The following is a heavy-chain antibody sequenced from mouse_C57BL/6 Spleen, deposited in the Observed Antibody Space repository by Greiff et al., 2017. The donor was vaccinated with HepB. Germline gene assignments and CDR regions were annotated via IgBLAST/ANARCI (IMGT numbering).Heavy chain of an antibody. Sequence: VQLQQSGPELVKPGASVKISCKASGYSFTDYNMNWVKQSHGKSLEWIGVINPNYGTTSYNQKFKGKATLTVDPSSSTAYMQLNSLTSEASAVYCCAKHGLENYFDYWGQGTTLTVSS. V-gene: IGHV1-39*01. CDR1: GYSFTDYN. J-gene: IGHJ2*01. D-gene: IGHD3-1*01. CDR3: AKHGLENYFDY. CDR2: INPNYGTT.